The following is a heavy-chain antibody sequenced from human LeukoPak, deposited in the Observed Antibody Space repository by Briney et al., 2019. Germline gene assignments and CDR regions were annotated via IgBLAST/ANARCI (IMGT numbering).Heavy chain of an antibody. CDR1: GGSISSGDYY. V-gene: IGHV4-30-4*08. CDR3: ARGGSHLVVPDWFDP. D-gene: IGHD2-15*01. J-gene: IGHJ5*02. Sequence: PSETLSLTCTVSGGSISSGDYYWSWIRQPPGKGLEWIGYIYYSGSTYYNPSLKSRVTISVDTSKTQFSLKLSSVTAADTAVYYCARGGSHLVVPDWFDPWGQGTLVTVSS. CDR2: IYYSGST.